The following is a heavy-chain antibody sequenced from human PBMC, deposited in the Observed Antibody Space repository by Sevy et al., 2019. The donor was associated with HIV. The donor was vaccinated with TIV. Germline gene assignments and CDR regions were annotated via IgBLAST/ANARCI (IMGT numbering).Heavy chain of an antibody. J-gene: IGHJ1*01. CDR1: GFIFSNFA. CDR3: ARGENDDEFFQY. D-gene: IGHD1-26*01. V-gene: IGHV3-30*04. CDR2: TSYDGSHK. Sequence: GGSLRLSCTVSGFIFSNFAMHWVRQAPGMGLEWVAVTSYDGSHKYYADSVKGRFTVSRDNSRNILSLEMNSLRRDDTAVYYCARGENDDEFFQYWGQCTLVTVSS.